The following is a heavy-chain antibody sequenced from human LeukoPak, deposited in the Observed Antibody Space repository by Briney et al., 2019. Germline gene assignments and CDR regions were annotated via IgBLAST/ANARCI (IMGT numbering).Heavy chain of an antibody. CDR1: GFTFSSYS. CDR3: ARLGRWGITMIVVDHRSDWYFDL. D-gene: IGHD3-22*01. CDR2: ISSSSITI. J-gene: IGHJ2*01. V-gene: IGHV3-48*01. Sequence: GGSLRLSCAASGFTFSSYSMNWVRQAPGKGLEWVSYISSSSITIYYPDSVKGRFTISRDNAKNSLYLQMNSLRAEDTAVYYCARLGRWGITMIVVDHRSDWYFDLWGRGTLVTVSS.